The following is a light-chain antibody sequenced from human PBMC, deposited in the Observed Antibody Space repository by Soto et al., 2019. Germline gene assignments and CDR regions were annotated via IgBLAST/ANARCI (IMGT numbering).Light chain of an antibody. CDR3: QHYYSYCWT. V-gene: IGKV1-5*03. CDR2: KAS. CDR1: QSVSTW. J-gene: IGKJ1*01. Sequence: DIEMTQSPSTLSASVGDRVTITCRASQSVSTWLAWYQQKPGKAPKVLIYKASSLQSGVPSRFSGSGSGTEFTLTISSLQPDDFATYYCQHYYSYCWTFGQGTKVDI.